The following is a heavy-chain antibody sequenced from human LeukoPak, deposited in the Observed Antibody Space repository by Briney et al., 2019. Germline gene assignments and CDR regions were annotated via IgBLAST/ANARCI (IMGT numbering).Heavy chain of an antibody. CDR1: GYSFIVYY. CDR3: AREGKGYLDY. V-gene: IGHV1-2*06. CDR2: INPNSGAT. D-gene: IGHD2-2*01. J-gene: IGHJ4*02. Sequence: GASLTVSCKASGYSFIVYYTHWVRQAPGQVLEWMGRINPNSGATNFVQKFQGRVTVTPDTSISTAYMELTRLRSDDTAVYYCAREGKGYLDYWGQGTLVTVSS.